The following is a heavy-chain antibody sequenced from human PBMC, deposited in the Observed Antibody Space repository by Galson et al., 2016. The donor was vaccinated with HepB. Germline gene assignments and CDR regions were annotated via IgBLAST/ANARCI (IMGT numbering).Heavy chain of an antibody. CDR2: IYYSGTT. V-gene: IGHV4-59*01. D-gene: IGHD6-19*01. J-gene: IGHJ4*02. Sequence: TLSLTCNVSGGSISSYYWSWVRQPPGKGLEFIGYIYYSGTTNYRPSLNSRVAISLDKYQNHFSLKLTSVTAADTGVYYCARCGIAEAGFHYWGQGTQVTVSS. CDR3: ARCGIAEAGFHY. CDR1: GGSISSYY.